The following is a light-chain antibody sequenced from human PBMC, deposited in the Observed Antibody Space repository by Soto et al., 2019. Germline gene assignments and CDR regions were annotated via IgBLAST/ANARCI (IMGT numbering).Light chain of an antibody. Sequence: EIVLTQSPATLSLSPGERATLSCRASQSVSSYLAWYQQKPGQAPRLLIYDASNRATGIPARFSGSGSGTDFTLFFSILEPEDFAVYDCQQRSNWHPITFGQGTRLEI. CDR3: QQRSNWHPIT. CDR1: QSVSSY. CDR2: DAS. V-gene: IGKV3-11*01. J-gene: IGKJ5*01.